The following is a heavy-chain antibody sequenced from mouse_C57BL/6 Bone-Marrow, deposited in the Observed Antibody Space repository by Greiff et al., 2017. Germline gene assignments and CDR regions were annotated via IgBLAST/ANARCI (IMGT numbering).Heavy chain of an antibody. CDR3: ARSARQLRLRDWFAY. CDR1: GYTFPSYW. D-gene: IGHD3-2*02. V-gene: IGHV1-69*01. Sequence: QVQLQQPGAELVMPGASVKLSCKASGYTFPSYWMHWVKQRPGQGLEWIGEIDPSDSYTNYNQKFKGKSTLTVDKSSSTAYMQLSSLTSEDSAVYYCARSARQLRLRDWFAYWGQGTLVTVSA. CDR2: IDPSDSYT. J-gene: IGHJ3*01.